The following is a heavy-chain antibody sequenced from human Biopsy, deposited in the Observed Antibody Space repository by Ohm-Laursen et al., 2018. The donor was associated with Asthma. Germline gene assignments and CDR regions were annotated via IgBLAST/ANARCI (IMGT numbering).Heavy chain of an antibody. J-gene: IGHJ6*02. CDR2: ISPVFGST. CDR3: ASPSSSREILYYYYNMDI. D-gene: IGHD6-13*01. Sequence: SVKVSCNASGGTFGNYAISWVRQAPGLGLEWMGGISPVFGSTNIAQKFQGRVTISADIFTKTAYLEVSSLRSDDTAVYYCASPSSSREILYYYYNMDIWGQGTTVTV. V-gene: IGHV1-69*06. CDR1: GGTFGNYA.